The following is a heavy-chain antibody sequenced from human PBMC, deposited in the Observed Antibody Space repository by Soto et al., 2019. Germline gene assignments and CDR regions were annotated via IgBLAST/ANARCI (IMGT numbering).Heavy chain of an antibody. Sequence: GGSLRLSCAASGFTFSNAWMSWVRQAPGKGLEWVGRIKSKTDGGTIDYAAPVKGRFTISRDDSKNTLYLQMNSLKTEDTAVYYCTTYSGCEVDDFDYWGQGSLVTVSS. D-gene: IGHD5-12*01. CDR1: GFTFSNAW. J-gene: IGHJ4*02. CDR2: IKSKTDGGTI. V-gene: IGHV3-15*01. CDR3: TTYSGCEVDDFDY.